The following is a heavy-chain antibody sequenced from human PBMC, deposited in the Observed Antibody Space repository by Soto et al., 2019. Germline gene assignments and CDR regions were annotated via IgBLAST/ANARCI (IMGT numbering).Heavy chain of an antibody. D-gene: IGHD6-13*01. CDR1: GGSISSGGYY. CDR2: IYYSGST. CDR3: ARGIAAAVAWFDP. J-gene: IGHJ5*02. Sequence: SETLSLTCTVSGGSISSGGYYWSWIRQHPGKGLEWIGYIYYSGSTYYNPSLKSRVTMSADTSKNQFSLKLSSVTAADTAVYYCARGIAAAVAWFDPWGQGTLVTVSS. V-gene: IGHV4-31*03.